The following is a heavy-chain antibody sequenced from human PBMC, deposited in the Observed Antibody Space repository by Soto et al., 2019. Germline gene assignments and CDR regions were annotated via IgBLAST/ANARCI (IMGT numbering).Heavy chain of an antibody. CDR2: ISAYNGNT. J-gene: IGHJ5*02. V-gene: IGHV1-18*01. Sequence: GASAKASSKGSGFAFDSKGLSWVRQETEQGLEWMGWISAYNGNTNYAQKLQGRVTMTTDTSTNTAYMELRSLRSDDTAVYYCARDRVTIFGVPQGNWFDPWGQGTLVTVSS. CDR1: GFAFDSKG. CDR3: ARDRVTIFGVPQGNWFDP. D-gene: IGHD3-3*01.